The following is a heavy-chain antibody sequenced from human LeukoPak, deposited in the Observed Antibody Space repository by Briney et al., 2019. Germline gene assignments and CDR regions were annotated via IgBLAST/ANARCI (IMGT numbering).Heavy chain of an antibody. D-gene: IGHD3-10*02. CDR2: ISSSGSTI. CDR1: GFTLSSYE. Sequence: GGPLRLSCAASGFTLSSYEMNWVRQAPGKGLEWVSYISSSGSTIYYAHSVKGRFTISRYNDKNSLYLQISSLSGEDTAVYYCAELGIIMIGGVWRKGTTVTNPS. J-gene: IGHJ6*04. V-gene: IGHV3-48*03. CDR3: AELGIIMIGGV.